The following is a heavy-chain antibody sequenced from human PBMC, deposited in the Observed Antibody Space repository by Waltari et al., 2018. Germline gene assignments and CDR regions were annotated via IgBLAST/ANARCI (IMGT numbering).Heavy chain of an antibody. Sequence: QVHLQESGPGLVTPSQTLSLTCAVSGASISFGGYYWSWIRQHPEKGLEWIGSIYYGGSAYYNPSLKSPVTISIDTSKNQFSLKLNSVTAADTAVYYCAVARSGYYPFDYWGQGALVTVSS. CDR3: AVARSGYYPFDY. CDR1: GASISFGGYY. CDR2: IYYGGSA. V-gene: IGHV4-31*11. D-gene: IGHD3-3*01. J-gene: IGHJ4*02.